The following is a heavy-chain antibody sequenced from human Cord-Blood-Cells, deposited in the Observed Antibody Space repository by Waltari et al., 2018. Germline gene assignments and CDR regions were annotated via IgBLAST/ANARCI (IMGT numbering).Heavy chain of an antibody. Sequence: QVQLQESGPGLVKPSETLSLTCAVSGYSISSGYYWGWIRQPPGKGLEGIGSIYHSGDNYYNPSLKSRVTISVDTSKNQFSLKLSSVTAADTAVYYCAIDRGVLRFLEWLLSDAFDIWGQGTMVTVSS. CDR1: GYSISSGYY. CDR2: IYHSGDN. J-gene: IGHJ3*02. D-gene: IGHD3-3*01. V-gene: IGHV4-38-2*02. CDR3: AIDRGVLRFLEWLLSDAFDI.